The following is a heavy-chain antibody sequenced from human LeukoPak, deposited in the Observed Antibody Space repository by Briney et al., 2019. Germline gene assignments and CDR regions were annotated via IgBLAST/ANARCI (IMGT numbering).Heavy chain of an antibody. CDR2: INLSGGST. D-gene: IGHD4/OR15-4a*01. Sequence: ASVKVSCKASGFTFINYYMHWVRQAPGQGLEWLGIINLSGGSTHYPQKFQDRVTMTRDTSTSTVYMELSSLRSEDTAVYYCARDLDYGEKSEDYWGQGTLVTVSS. V-gene: IGHV1-46*01. CDR1: GFTFINYY. CDR3: ARDLDYGEKSEDY. J-gene: IGHJ4*02.